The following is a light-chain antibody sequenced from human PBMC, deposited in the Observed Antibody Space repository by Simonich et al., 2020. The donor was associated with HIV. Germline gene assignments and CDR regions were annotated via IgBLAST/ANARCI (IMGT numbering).Light chain of an antibody. J-gene: IGLJ3*02. CDR2: KDT. V-gene: IGLV3-25*03. Sequence: SYELTQPPSVSVSPGQTARITCSGDELPNQYAYWFQQKPGQAPVLIICKDTERPSGIPERFSGSSSGTSVTLTISGVQAEDEADYYCQSADSSGTYRVFGGGTKLTVL. CDR1: ELPNQY. CDR3: QSADSSGTYRV.